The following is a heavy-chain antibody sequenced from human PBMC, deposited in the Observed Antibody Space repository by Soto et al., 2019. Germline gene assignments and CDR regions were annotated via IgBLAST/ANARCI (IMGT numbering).Heavy chain of an antibody. D-gene: IGHD2-2*01. CDR3: ARHVPAAGYYYGMDV. Sequence: QVQLVQSGAEVKKPGSSVKVSCTASGGTFSSYAISWVRQAPGQGLEWMGGIIPTFGTANYAQKFQGRVTXPADESTSTAYMELSSLRSEDTAVYYCARHVPAAGYYYGMDVWGQGTTVTVSS. CDR1: GGTFSSYA. J-gene: IGHJ6*02. V-gene: IGHV1-69*12. CDR2: IIPTFGTA.